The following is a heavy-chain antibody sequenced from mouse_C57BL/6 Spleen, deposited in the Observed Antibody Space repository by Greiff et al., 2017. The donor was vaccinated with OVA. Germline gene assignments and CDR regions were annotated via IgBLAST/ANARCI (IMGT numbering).Heavy chain of an antibody. V-gene: IGHV1-4*01. CDR1: GYTFTSYT. J-gene: IGHJ4*01. CDR3: ARDAMDY. Sequence: QVQLQQSGAELARPGASVKMSCKASGYTFTSYTMHWVNQRPGQGLEWIGYINPSSGYTKYNQKFKDKATLTADKSSSTAYMQLSSLTSEDSAVYYCARDAMDYWGQGTSVTVSS. CDR2: INPSSGYT.